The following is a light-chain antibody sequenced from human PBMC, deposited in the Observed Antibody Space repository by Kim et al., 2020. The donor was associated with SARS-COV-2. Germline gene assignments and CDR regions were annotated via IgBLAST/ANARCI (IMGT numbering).Light chain of an antibody. J-gene: IGLJ3*02. CDR2: KDS. V-gene: IGLV3-27*01. CDR1: VLSKYY. CDR3: YSAADNIGV. Sequence: SVSPVQTARITCSVDVLSKYYARCTQQKPAHAPVLVIYKDSAPPLGVPERFSGSSSGTTVPLTISGAEVEVESDFYFYSAADNIGVFGGGTQLTVL.